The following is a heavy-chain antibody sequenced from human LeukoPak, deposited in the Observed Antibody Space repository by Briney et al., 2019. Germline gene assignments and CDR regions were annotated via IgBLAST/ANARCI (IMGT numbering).Heavy chain of an antibody. CDR3: ASHHSSGYYFGGD. D-gene: IGHD3-22*01. Sequence: PGGSLRLSCAASGFTFSSYAMHWVRQAPGKGLEWVAVISYDGSNKYYADSVKGRFTISRDNSKNTLYLQMNSLRAEDTAVYYCASHHSSGYYFGGDWGQGTLVTVSS. J-gene: IGHJ4*02. CDR2: ISYDGSNK. CDR1: GFTFSSYA. V-gene: IGHV3-30-3*01.